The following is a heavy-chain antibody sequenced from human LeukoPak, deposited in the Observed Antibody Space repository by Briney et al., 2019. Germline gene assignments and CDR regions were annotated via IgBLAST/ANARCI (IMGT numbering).Heavy chain of an antibody. D-gene: IGHD1-26*01. V-gene: IGHV4-59*08. CDR2: VYYTGST. CDR1: GGSISSYY. CDR3: ASGSYYFDY. Sequence: SETLSLTCTVSGGSISSYYWSWIRQPPGKGLEWIGYVYYTGSTNYNPSLNSRVTMSIDTSKNQFSLRLSSVTAADTAVYYCASGSYYFDYWGQGTLVTVSS. J-gene: IGHJ4*02.